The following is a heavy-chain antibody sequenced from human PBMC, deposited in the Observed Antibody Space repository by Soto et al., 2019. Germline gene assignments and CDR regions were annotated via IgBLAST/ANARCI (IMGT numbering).Heavy chain of an antibody. D-gene: IGHD3-16*01. Sequence: TSETLSLTCTVSGGSISSGGYYWSWIRQHPGKGLEWIGYIYYSGSTYYNPSLKSRVTISVDTSKNQFSLKLSSVTAADTAVYYCARDRGGRFDPWGQGTLVTVSS. V-gene: IGHV4-31*03. CDR2: IYYSGST. CDR3: ARDRGGRFDP. J-gene: IGHJ5*02. CDR1: GGSISSGGYY.